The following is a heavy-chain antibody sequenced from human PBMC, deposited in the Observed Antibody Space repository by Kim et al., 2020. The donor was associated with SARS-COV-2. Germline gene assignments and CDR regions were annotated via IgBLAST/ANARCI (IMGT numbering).Heavy chain of an antibody. CDR3: ARQDPASDGYDSSGYPEYFQH. Sequence: GESLKISCKGSGYSFTSYWIGWVRQMPGKGLEWMGIIYPGDSDTRYSPSFQGQVTISADKSISTAYLQWSSLKASDTAMYYCARQDPASDGYDSSGYPEYFQHWGQGTLVTVSS. V-gene: IGHV5-51*01. D-gene: IGHD3-22*01. J-gene: IGHJ1*01. CDR1: GYSFTSYW. CDR2: IYPGDSDT.